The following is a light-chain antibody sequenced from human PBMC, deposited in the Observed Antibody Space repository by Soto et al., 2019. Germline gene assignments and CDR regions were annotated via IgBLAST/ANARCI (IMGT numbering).Light chain of an antibody. CDR1: SGNIAINF. CDR2: EDK. CDR3: QSYDGIIQV. J-gene: IGLJ2*01. V-gene: IGLV6-57*01. Sequence: NFMLNQPHSVSESPGTTVTLSCTRSSGNIAINFVQWFQQRPGISPITVIYEDKQRPSEVPDRVSGSIDTSSNSASLTISGLQTDDEADYYCQSYDGIIQVFGGGTKLTVL.